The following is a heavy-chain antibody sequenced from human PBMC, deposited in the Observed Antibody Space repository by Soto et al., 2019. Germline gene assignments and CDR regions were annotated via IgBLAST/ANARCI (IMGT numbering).Heavy chain of an antibody. Sequence: PGGSLRLSCAASGFTFSSFWMHWVRQVPGKGLVWVSRINTDGSSTSYADSMKGRFTISRDNSKNTAYLQMNSLRAEDTAVYYCAKDSEYEYGSGTQNYFDYCGQGTLVTVSS. J-gene: IGHJ4*02. CDR2: INTDGSST. D-gene: IGHD3-10*01. CDR3: AKDSEYEYGSGTQNYFDY. CDR1: GFTFSSFW. V-gene: IGHV3-74*01.